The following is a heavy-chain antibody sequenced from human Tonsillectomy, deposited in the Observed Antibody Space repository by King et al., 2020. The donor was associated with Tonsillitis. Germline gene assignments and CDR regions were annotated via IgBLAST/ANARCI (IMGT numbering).Heavy chain of an antibody. CDR3: ARVHCSGGGCSFYYGMYV. J-gene: IGHJ6*02. V-gene: IGHV2-26*01. CDR2: IFSNDEK. D-gene: IGHD2-15*01. Sequence: TLKESGPVLVKPTETLTLTCTVSGVSLSNAGMGVSWIRQPPGKALEWLAYIFSNDEKSYSTSLKSMPTVSKDTSKSQVVLTMTNMDPVDTATYYCARVHCSGGGCSFYYGMYVWGQGTTVTVSS. CDR1: GVSLSNAGMG.